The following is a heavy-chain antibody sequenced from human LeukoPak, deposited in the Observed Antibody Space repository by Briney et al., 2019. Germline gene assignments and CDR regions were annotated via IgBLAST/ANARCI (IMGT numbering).Heavy chain of an antibody. CDR2: IYYSGST. CDR3: ARGGIAAAGFLY. Sequence: SETLSLTCTVSGGSISSYYWSWIRQPPGRGPEWIGYIYYSGSTNYNPSVKSRVTISVDTSKNQFSLKLSSVTAADTAVYYCARGGIAAAGFLYWGQGTLVTVSS. CDR1: GGSISSYY. D-gene: IGHD6-13*01. V-gene: IGHV4-59*01. J-gene: IGHJ4*02.